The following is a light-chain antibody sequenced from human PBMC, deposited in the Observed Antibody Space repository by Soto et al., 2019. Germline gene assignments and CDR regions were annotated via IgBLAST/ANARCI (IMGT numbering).Light chain of an antibody. V-gene: IGKV1-12*01. J-gene: IGKJ4*01. CDR2: FAF. CDR3: QQADSLPRT. Sequence: DIQMTQSPSSVSASVGDRVTITCRASQDINSRLAWYQQKPGKAPKLLIYFAFNLESGVPSRFIGSGSGTEFTLTITSLQPEDFATYYCQQADSLPRTFGVGTKVEIQ. CDR1: QDINSR.